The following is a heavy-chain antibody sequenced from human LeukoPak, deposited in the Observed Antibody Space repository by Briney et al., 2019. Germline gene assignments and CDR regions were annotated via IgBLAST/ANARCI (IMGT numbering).Heavy chain of an antibody. CDR3: ARAHDVDTAMTDY. CDR1: RGTFRKYA. D-gene: IGHD5-18*01. CDR2: IIPIFGKA. J-gene: IGHJ4*02. V-gene: IGHV1-69*13. Sequence: SSVTVSCKASRGTFRKYAIRCVRQAAGHGLAWMGGIIPIFGKANYAQKFQGRVTISADESTSTAYMELSSLRSEDTAVYYCARAHDVDTAMTDYWGQGTLVTVSS.